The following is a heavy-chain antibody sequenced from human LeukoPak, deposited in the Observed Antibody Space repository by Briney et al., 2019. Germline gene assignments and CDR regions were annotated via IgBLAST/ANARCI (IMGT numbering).Heavy chain of an antibody. J-gene: IGHJ4*02. CDR2: IYYSGST. D-gene: IGHD3-16*02. V-gene: IGHV4-30-4*07. Sequence: SETLSLTCTVSGGSISSGGYPWSWIRQPPGKGLEWIGYIYYSGSTYHNPSLKSRVTISVDTSKNQFSLKLSSVTAADTAVYYCARALGGVIVRTYYFDYWGQGTLVTVSS. CDR1: GGSISSGGYP. CDR3: ARALGGVIVRTYYFDY.